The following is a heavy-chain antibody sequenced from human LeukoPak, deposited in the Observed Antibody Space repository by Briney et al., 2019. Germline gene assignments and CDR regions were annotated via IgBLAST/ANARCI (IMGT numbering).Heavy chain of an antibody. Sequence: PSETLSLTCTVSGDSISSYYWSWIRQPPGKGLEWIGYIYYSGSTNYNPSLKRRVTISVDTSKNQFSLKLSSVTAADTAVYFCARAPKYDFWSGYYWFDPWGQGTLVTVSS. CDR2: IYYSGST. CDR3: ARAPKYDFWSGYYWFDP. D-gene: IGHD3-3*01. J-gene: IGHJ5*02. V-gene: IGHV4-59*01. CDR1: GDSISSYY.